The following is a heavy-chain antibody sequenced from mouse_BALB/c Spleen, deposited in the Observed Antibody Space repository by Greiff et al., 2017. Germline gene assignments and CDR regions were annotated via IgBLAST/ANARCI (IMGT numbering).Heavy chain of an antibody. CDR2: ISSGGGNT. V-gene: IGHV5-9*03. D-gene: IGHD2-1*01. Sequence: DVKLVESGGGLVKPGGSLKLSCAASGFTFSSYTMSWVRQTPEKRLEWVATISSGGGNTYYPDSVKGRFTISRDNAKNNLYLQMSSLRSEDTALYYCASLYGNYVAWFAYWGQGTLVTVSA. J-gene: IGHJ3*01. CDR1: GFTFSSYT. CDR3: ASLYGNYVAWFAY.